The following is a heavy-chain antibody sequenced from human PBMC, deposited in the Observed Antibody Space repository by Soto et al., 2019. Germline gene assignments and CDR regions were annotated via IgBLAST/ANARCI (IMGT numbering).Heavy chain of an antibody. CDR1: GYTFTSYG. V-gene: IGHV1-18*01. D-gene: IGHD3-10*01. Sequence: ASVKVSCKASGYTFTSYGISWVRQAPGQGLEWMGWTSAYNGNTNYAQKLQGRVTMTTDTSTSTAYMELRSLRSDDTAVYYCARLYYGSGSSNCFDPWGQGTLVTVS. CDR2: TSAYNGNT. J-gene: IGHJ5*02. CDR3: ARLYYGSGSSNCFDP.